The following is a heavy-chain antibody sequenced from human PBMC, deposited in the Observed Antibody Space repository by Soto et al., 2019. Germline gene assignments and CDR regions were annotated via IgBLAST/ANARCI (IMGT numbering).Heavy chain of an antibody. CDR1: RGTFSRYA. Sequence: GASVKVSCKASRGTFSRYAISWVRQAPGQGLEWMGGIIPIFGTANYAQKFQGRVTITADESTSTAYMELSSLRSEDTAVYYCARVNLGITMIVVVQGSHLGMDVWGQGTTVTVSS. CDR3: ARVNLGITMIVVVQGSHLGMDV. J-gene: IGHJ6*02. D-gene: IGHD3-22*01. CDR2: IIPIFGTA. V-gene: IGHV1-69*13.